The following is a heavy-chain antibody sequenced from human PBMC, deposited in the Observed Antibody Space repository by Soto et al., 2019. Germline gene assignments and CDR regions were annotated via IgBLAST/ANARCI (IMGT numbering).Heavy chain of an antibody. J-gene: IGHJ6*02. CDR1: GYSFTSYW. D-gene: IGHD6-13*01. CDR2: IYPGDSDT. V-gene: IGHV5-51*01. Sequence: GESLKISCKGSGYSFTSYWIGWVRQMPGKGLECMGIIYPGDSDTRYSPSFQGQVTISADKSFSTAYLQWSSLKASDTAMYYCARTAAAGKYYNGMDVWGQGTTVTVSS. CDR3: ARTAAAGKYYNGMDV.